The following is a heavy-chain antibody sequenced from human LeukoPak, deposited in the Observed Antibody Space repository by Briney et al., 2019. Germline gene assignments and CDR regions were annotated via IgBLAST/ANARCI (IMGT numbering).Heavy chain of an antibody. CDR2: ISDRWT. CDR1: EFTLSTYA. CDR3: AKKRLTTAGREFDY. Sequence: GGSLRLSCAASEFTLSTYAMNWVRQAPGKGLEWVSTISDRWTNYADSVKGRFTISRGNSKNTLFLQMNSLRAEDTAIYYCAKKRLTTAGREFDYWGQGTLVTVSS. V-gene: IGHV3-23*01. D-gene: IGHD6-13*01. J-gene: IGHJ4*02.